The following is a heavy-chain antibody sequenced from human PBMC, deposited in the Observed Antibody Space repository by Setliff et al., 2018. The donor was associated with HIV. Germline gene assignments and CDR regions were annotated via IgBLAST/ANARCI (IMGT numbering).Heavy chain of an antibody. CDR3: ARGPQYNFWGGYLGL. V-gene: IGHV3-74*01. D-gene: IGHD3-3*01. CDR1: GFTFTSYW. J-gene: IGHJ4*02. CDR2: ISNDETTT. Sequence: GSLRLSCVASGFTFTSYWMHWVRQVPGKGPVWVSCISNDETTTNYADSVRGRFTISRDNAKNTLYLQMTSLRAEDTAVYYCARGPQYNFWGGYLGLWGRGTLVTVSS.